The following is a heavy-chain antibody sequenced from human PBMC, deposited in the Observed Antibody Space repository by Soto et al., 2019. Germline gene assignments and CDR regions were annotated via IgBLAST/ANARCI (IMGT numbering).Heavy chain of an antibody. CDR2: IYYSGRT. Sequence: QLQLQESGPELVKPSETLSLTCTVSGGSISSSSYYWGWIRQPPGKGLEWIGSIYYSGRTYYNPSLKSRVTISVDTSKNQFSLKLSSVTAADTAVYYCARHGGSGVDYWGQGTLVTVSS. CDR3: ARHGGSGVDY. V-gene: IGHV4-39*01. CDR1: GGSISSSSYY. J-gene: IGHJ4*02. D-gene: IGHD6-19*01.